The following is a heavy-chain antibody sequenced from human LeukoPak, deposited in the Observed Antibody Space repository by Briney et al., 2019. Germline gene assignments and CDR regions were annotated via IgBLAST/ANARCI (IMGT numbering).Heavy chain of an antibody. Sequence: ASVKVSCKASGYTFTSYYMHWVRQAPGQGLEWMGIINPSGGSTSYAQKFQGRVTMTRETSTSTVYMELSSLRSEDTAVYYCARGEDIVVVPAAMAFDYWGQGTLVTVSS. V-gene: IGHV1-46*03. CDR3: ARGEDIVVVPAAMAFDY. CDR2: INPSGGST. D-gene: IGHD2-2*01. CDR1: GYTFTSYY. J-gene: IGHJ4*02.